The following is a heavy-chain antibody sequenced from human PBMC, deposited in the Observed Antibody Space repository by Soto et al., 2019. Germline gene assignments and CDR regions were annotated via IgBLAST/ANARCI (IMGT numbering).Heavy chain of an antibody. J-gene: IGHJ6*02. CDR3: ARQRCSSTSCYVGGYYYYGMDV. V-gene: IGHV5-51*01. CDR1: GYRFTSYW. CDR2: IYPGDSDT. Sequence: PGESLKISCKGSGYRFTSYWIGWVRQMPGKGLEWMGIIYPGDSDTRYSPSFQGQVTISADKSISTAYLQWSSLKASDTAMYYCARQRCSSTSCYVGGYYYYGMDVWGQGTTVTVSS. D-gene: IGHD2-2*01.